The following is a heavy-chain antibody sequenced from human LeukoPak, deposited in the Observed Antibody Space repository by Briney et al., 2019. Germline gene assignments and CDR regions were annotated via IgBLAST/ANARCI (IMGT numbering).Heavy chain of an antibody. D-gene: IGHD5-18*01. V-gene: IGHV3-23*01. CDR3: ARGSVYSYGYKVYYFDY. CDR2: ISGSGGST. J-gene: IGHJ4*02. Sequence: GGSLRLSCAASGFTFSSYAMSWVRQAPGNGLEWVSAISGSGGSTYYADSVKGRFTISRDNSKNTLYLQMNSLRAEDTAVYYCARGSVYSYGYKVYYFDYWGQGTLVTVSS. CDR1: GFTFSSYA.